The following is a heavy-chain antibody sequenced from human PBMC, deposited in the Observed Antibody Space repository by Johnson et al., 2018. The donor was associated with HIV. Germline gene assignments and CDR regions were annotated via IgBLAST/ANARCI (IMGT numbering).Heavy chain of an antibody. CDR2: IWYDGTNN. D-gene: IGHD3-22*01. CDR1: GFTFSDYG. J-gene: IGHJ3*02. Sequence: QVQLVESGGGVVQPGRSLRLSCAASGFTFSDYGMHWVRQAPGKGLEWVAVIWYDGTNNNYVDSVKGRFTISRDNSKNTLYLQMNSLRAEDTAVYYCAKDQHYYDSRNGGAFDIWGQGEMVTVSS. CDR3: AKDQHYYDSRNGGAFDI. V-gene: IGHV3-33*06.